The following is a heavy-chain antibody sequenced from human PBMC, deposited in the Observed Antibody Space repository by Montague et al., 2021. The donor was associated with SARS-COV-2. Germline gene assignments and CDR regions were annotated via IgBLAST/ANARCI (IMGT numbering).Heavy chain of an antibody. D-gene: IGHD1-20*01. CDR2: IFHSGIT. V-gene: IGHV4-59*13. Sequence: SETLSLTCGVYGGSISSYYWSWIRQSPGKGLEWIGYIFHSGITDYNPSLKSRVTISVDMSKNQFSLQLNSVTAADSAVYYCARTEYNWNDWFDPWGQGTLVTVSS. CDR3: ARTEYNWNDWFDP. J-gene: IGHJ5*02. CDR1: GGSISSYY.